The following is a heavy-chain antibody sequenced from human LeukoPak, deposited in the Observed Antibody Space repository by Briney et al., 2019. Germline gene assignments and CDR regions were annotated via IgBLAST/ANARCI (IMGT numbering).Heavy chain of an antibody. D-gene: IGHD1-26*01. CDR2: ISRSGGST. CDR1: GFTFSSYG. J-gene: IGHJ4*02. CDR3: AKGPYSGSPRGIDY. V-gene: IGHV3-23*01. Sequence: PGGSLRLSCAASGFTFSSYGMSWVRQAPGKGLEWVSTISRSGGSTFYADSVKGRFTIFRDNSKNTLYLQVNNPRVDDTAANYVAKGPYSGSPRGIDYWGQGTPLAASS.